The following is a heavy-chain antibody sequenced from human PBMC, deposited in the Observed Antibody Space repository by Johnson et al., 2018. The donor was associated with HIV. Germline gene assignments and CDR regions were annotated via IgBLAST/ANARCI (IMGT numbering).Heavy chain of an antibody. D-gene: IGHD5-24*01. CDR1: GFTFSTFP. CDR2: IRYDGSNK. Sequence: VQLVESGGGVVQPGRSLRLSCAASGFTFSTFPMHLVRPAPGKGLEWVAFIRYDGSNKYYAASVKGRFTISRDNSKNTQYLQMNSLRAEDTAVYYCARGTRGYNLAPDAFDVWGQGTMVTVSS. V-gene: IGHV3-33*08. CDR3: ARGTRGYNLAPDAFDV. J-gene: IGHJ3*01.